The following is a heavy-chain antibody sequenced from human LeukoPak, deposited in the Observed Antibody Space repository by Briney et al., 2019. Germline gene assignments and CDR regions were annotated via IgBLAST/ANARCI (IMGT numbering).Heavy chain of an antibody. CDR3: AREYERSSEPYYDSSPGHLTAFDI. D-gene: IGHD3-22*01. J-gene: IGHJ3*02. CDR1: GYTFTGYY. Sequence: GASVKVSCKSSGYTFTGYYMHWVRQAPGQGLEWMGGIIPIFGTANYAQKFQGRVTITADKSTSTAYMELSSLRSEDTAVYYCAREYERSSEPYYDSSPGHLTAFDIWGQGTMVTVSS. V-gene: IGHV1-69*06. CDR2: IIPIFGTA.